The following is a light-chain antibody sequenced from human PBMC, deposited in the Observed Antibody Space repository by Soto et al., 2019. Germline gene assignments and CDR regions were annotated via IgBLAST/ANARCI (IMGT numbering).Light chain of an antibody. CDR1: QGISNY. J-gene: IGKJ5*01. V-gene: IGKV1-27*01. CDR2: AAS. Sequence: DIQMTQSPSSLSASVGDIVTSTCRASQGISNYLAWYQQKPGKVPKLLIYAASTLQSGVPSRFSGSGSGTDFTLTISSLQPEDVATYYCQKYNSAPNTFGQGTRLEIK. CDR3: QKYNSAPNT.